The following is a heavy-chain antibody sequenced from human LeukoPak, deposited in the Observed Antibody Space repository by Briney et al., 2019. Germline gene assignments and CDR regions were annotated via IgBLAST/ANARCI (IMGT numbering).Heavy chain of an antibody. CDR2: ITTSGATT. V-gene: IGHV3-23*01. CDR1: GFAFSSYT. J-gene: IGHJ1*01. Sequence: GGSLRLSCAASGFAFSSYTMTWVRLAPAPGKGLEWVSTITTSGATTYYADSVKGRFTISRDNSKNTLYLQMNSLRAEDTAVYYCAKNSPKPAGTYFQHCGQGTLVTVSS. CDR3: AKNSPKPAGTYFQH. D-gene: IGHD2-2*01.